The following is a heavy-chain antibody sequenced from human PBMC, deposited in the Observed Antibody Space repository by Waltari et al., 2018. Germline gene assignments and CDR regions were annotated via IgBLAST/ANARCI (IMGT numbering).Heavy chain of an antibody. CDR3: ARGSGVNGFNYYYYYYGMDV. Sequence: QVQLVQSGAEVKKPGSSVKVSCKASGGTFSSYAISWVRQAPGPGLEWMGGIIPICGTANYEQKFQGRVTITTDESTSTAYMELSSLRSEDTAVYYCARGSGVNGFNYYYYYYGMDVWGQGTTVTVSS. V-gene: IGHV1-69*05. J-gene: IGHJ6*02. D-gene: IGHD3-10*01. CDR2: IIPICGTA. CDR1: GGTFSSYA.